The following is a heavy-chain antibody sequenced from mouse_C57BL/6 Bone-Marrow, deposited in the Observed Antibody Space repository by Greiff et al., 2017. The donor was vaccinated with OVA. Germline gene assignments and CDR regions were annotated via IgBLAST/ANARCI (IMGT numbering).Heavy chain of an antibody. J-gene: IGHJ1*03. CDR2: IYPGDGDT. V-gene: IGHV1-82*01. D-gene: IGHD1-1*01. CDR3: ARFYYYGSSYRYFDV. Sequence: VQGVESGPELVKPGASVKISCKASGYAFSSSWMNWVKQRPGKGLEWIGRIYPGDGDTNYNGKFKGKATLTADKSSSTAYMQLSSLTSEDSAVYFCARFYYYGSSYRYFDVWGTGTTVTVSS. CDR1: GYAFSSSW.